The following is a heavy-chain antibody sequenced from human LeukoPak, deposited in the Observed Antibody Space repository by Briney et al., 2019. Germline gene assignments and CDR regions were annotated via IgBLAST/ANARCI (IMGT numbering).Heavy chain of an antibody. J-gene: IGHJ4*02. CDR3: ARDPGQYYDILTGYYTPYYFDY. Sequence: ASVKVSCKASGYTFTGYYIHWVRQAPAQGLEWMGWINPNSGGTNYAQKLQGRVTVTADTSTSTAYMEMRSLRSDDTAVYYCARDPGQYYDILTGYYTPYYFDYWGQGTLVTVSS. CDR1: GYTFTGYY. CDR2: INPNSGGT. D-gene: IGHD3-9*01. V-gene: IGHV1-2*02.